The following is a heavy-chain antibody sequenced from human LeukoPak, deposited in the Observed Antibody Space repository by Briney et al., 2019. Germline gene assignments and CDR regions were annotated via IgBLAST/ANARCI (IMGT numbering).Heavy chain of an antibody. J-gene: IGHJ4*02. CDR1: GYTFTSYY. D-gene: IGHD5-18*01. CDR2: INPSGGST. V-gene: IGHV1-46*01. CDR3: AREAYTAKVGDY. Sequence: ASVKVSCKASGYTFTSYYMHWVRQAPGQGLEWMGIINPSGGSTSYAQKFQGRVTMTRDTSTSTVYMELSSLRSEDTAAYYCAREAYTAKVGDYWGQGTLVTVSS.